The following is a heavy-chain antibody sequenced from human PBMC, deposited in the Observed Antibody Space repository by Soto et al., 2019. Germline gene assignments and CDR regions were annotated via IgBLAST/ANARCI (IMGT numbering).Heavy chain of an antibody. D-gene: IGHD2-2*01. V-gene: IGHV1-69*13. CDR2: VIPIFGIP. CDR3: AREDRDRETGLVPAAIDGMDV. J-gene: IGHJ6*02. CDR1: GGTISRYS. Sequence: SVKVSCKASGGTISRYSITWVRQAPGHGLEWIGRVIPIFGIPTYAQKFQGRVAITADESTSTAYMELSSLRSDDTAVYYCAREDRDRETGLVPAAIDGMDVWGQGTTVTVSS.